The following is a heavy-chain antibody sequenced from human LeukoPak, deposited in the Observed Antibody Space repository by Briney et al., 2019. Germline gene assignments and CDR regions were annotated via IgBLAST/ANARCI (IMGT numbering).Heavy chain of an antibody. CDR3: ARDLGDDYYDSSGWWAFDI. V-gene: IGHV4-31*03. D-gene: IGHD3-22*01. CDR1: GGSISSGGYY. CDR2: IYYSGST. J-gene: IGHJ3*02. Sequence: SETLSLTCTVSGGSISSGGYYWSWIRQHPGKGLEWIGYIYYSGSTYYNPSLKSRVTISVDTSKNQFSLKLSSVTAADTAVYYCARDLGDDYYDSSGWWAFDIWGQGTMVTVSS.